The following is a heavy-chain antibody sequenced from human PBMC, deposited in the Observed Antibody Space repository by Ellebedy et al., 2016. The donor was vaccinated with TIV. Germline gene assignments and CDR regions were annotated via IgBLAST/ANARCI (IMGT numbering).Heavy chain of an antibody. D-gene: IGHD4-17*01. J-gene: IGHJ4*02. CDR2: INAANGNT. V-gene: IGHV1-3*01. CDR1: GYTFTNYA. CDR3: ARDRDYGDYVSVRFDY. Sequence: AASVKVSCKASGYTFTNYAIHWVRQAPGQRLEWMGWINAANGNTKYSQKFQGRVTITSDTSASTAYMERRSLRSDDTAVYYCARDRDYGDYVSVRFDYWGQGTLVTVSS.